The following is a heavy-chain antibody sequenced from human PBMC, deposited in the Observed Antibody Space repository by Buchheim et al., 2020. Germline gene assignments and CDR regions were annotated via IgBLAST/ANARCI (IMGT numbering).Heavy chain of an antibody. V-gene: IGHV4-61*02. CDR2: LYTSGST. CDR1: GGSISSGSYY. D-gene: IGHD5-18*01. CDR3: AREVEDTAMVTSYYYYYGMDV. Sequence: QVQLQESGPGLVKPSQTLSLTCTVSGGSISSGSYYWSWIRQPAGKGLEWIGRLYTSGSTNYNPSLKSRVTISVDTSKNHFSLKLSSVTAADTAVYYCAREVEDTAMVTSYYYYYGMDVWGQGTT. J-gene: IGHJ6*02.